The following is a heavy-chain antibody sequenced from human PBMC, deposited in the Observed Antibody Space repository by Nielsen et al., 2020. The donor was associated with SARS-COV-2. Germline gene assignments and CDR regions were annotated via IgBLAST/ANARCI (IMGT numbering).Heavy chain of an antibody. Sequence: WIRQPPGKGLEWVALIWYDGSNKYYADSVKGRFIISRDNPKSTLFLQMNSLRVDDTAIYYCTNYHFWDQGTLVTVSS. CDR3: TNYHF. V-gene: IGHV3-33*06. J-gene: IGHJ4*02. CDR2: IWYDGSNK.